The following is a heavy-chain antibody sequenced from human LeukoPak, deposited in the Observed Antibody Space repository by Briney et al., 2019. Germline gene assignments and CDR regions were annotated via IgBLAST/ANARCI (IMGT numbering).Heavy chain of an antibody. CDR1: GYSISSGYY. Sequence: PSETLSLTCTVSGYSISSGYYWGWIRQPPRKGLEWIGSIYHSGSTSYNPSLKSRVTISVDTPKNQFSLKLSSVTAADTAVYYCASNTGTVFDYWGQGALVTVSS. D-gene: IGHD7-27*01. CDR3: ASNTGTVFDY. J-gene: IGHJ4*02. V-gene: IGHV4-38-2*02. CDR2: IYHSGST.